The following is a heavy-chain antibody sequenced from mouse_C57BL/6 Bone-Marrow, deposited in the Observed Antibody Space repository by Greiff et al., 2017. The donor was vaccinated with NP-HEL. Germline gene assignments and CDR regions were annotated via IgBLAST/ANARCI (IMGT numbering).Heavy chain of an antibody. D-gene: IGHD1-1*01. CDR2: IDPSDSYT. V-gene: IGHV1-50*01. J-gene: IGHJ2*01. CDR3: ARERVITTVVDYFDY. Sequence: QVQLQQPGAELVKPGASVKLSCKASGYTFTSYWMQWVKQRPGQGLEWIGEIDPSDSYTNYNQKFKGKATLTVDTSSSTAYMQLSSLTSEDSAVYYCARERVITTVVDYFDYWGQGTTLTVSS. CDR1: GYTFTSYW.